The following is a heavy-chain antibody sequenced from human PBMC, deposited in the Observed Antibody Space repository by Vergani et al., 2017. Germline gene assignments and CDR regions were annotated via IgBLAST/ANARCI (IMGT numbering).Heavy chain of an antibody. CDR3: ATGIYGDYLYYYYGMDV. Sequence: EVQLVPSGAEVKKPGESLRISCKGSGYSFTSYWISWVRQMPGKGLEWMGRIDPSDSYTNYSPSFQGHVTISADKSISTAYLQWSSLKASDTAMYYCATGIYGDYLYYYYGMDVWGQGTTVTVSS. V-gene: IGHV5-10-1*03. CDR1: GYSFTSYW. J-gene: IGHJ6*02. CDR2: IDPSDSYT. D-gene: IGHD4-17*01.